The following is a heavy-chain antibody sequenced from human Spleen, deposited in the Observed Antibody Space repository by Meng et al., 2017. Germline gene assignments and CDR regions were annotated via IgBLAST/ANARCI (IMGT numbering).Heavy chain of an antibody. CDR2: INHSGST. Sequence: QVQLQRWGARLFKRSETLSLTCVLSGGSFMDFYWGWIRQPPGKGLEWIGEINHSGSTNYNPSLESRATISVDTSQNNLSLKLSSVTAADSAVYYCARGPTTMAHDFDYWGQGTLVTVSS. J-gene: IGHJ4*02. V-gene: IGHV4-34*01. D-gene: IGHD4-11*01. CDR3: ARGPTTMAHDFDY. CDR1: GGSFMDFY.